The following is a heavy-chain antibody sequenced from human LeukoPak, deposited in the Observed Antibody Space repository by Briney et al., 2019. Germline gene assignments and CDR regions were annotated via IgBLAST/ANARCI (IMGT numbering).Heavy chain of an antibody. CDR3: ARVVVPAYYYMDV. J-gene: IGHJ6*03. V-gene: IGHV1-8*03. Sequence: ASVKVSCKASGYTYTSYDINWVRQATGQGGEWMGWMNPNRGNTGYAQKFRGRVTLTRNTSIRTAYMELSSLRSEDTAVYYCARVVVPAYYYMDVWGKGTTVTVSS. D-gene: IGHD2-2*01. CDR2: MNPNRGNT. CDR1: GYTYTSYD.